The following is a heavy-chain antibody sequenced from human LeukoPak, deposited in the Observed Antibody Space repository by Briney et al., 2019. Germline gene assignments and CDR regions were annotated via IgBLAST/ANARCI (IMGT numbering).Heavy chain of an antibody. CDR3: ARDAEMATITSYFDY. J-gene: IGHJ4*02. CDR1: GFTFSSYS. CDR2: ISSSSSYI. V-gene: IGHV3-21*01. D-gene: IGHD5-24*01. Sequence: GGSLRLSCAASGFTFSSYSMNWVRQAPGKGLEWVSSISSSSSYIYYADSVKGRFTISRDYAKNSLYLQMNSPRFEDTAVYYCARDAEMATITSYFDYWGQGTLVTVSS.